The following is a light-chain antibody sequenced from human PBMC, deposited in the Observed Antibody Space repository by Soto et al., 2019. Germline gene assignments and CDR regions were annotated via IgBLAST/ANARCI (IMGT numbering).Light chain of an antibody. CDR3: QQFKSYST. J-gene: IGKJ1*01. CDR2: TAS. Sequence: DIQLTQSPSTLSASVGDRVTITCWASQSISGWLVWYQQKPGKAPKLLIYTASTLASGVPSRFTGSGSGTEFTLTISSLQPDDFATYYCQQFKSYSTFGQGTKVEIK. V-gene: IGKV1-5*03. CDR1: QSISGW.